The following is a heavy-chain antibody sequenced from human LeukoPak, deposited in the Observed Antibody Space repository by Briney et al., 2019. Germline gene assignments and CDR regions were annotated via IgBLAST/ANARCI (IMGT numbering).Heavy chain of an antibody. CDR1: GGSFSGYY. V-gene: IGHV4-59*01. CDR2: IYYSGST. D-gene: IGHD6-19*01. J-gene: IGHJ4*02. Sequence: PSETLSLTCAVYGGSFSGYYWSWIRQPPGKGLEWIGYIYYSGSTNYNPSLKSRVTISVDTSKNQFSLKLSSVTAADTAVYYCASGGAVAGFDYWGQGTLVTVSS. CDR3: ASGGAVAGFDY.